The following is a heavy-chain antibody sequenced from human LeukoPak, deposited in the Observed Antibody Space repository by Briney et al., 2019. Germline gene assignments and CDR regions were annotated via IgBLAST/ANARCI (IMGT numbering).Heavy chain of an antibody. V-gene: IGHV4-39*01. Sequence: SETLSLTCTVSGVSISGTSYYWGWIRQTPGKGLEWIGSIYYSGTTYYNPSLKSRVTISVDTSKNQFSLKLRSVTAADTAVFYCARFGDYYGSGTYYFDSWGPGTLVTVSS. CDR3: ARFGDYYGSGTYYFDS. CDR1: GVSISGTSYY. J-gene: IGHJ4*02. D-gene: IGHD3-10*01. CDR2: IYYSGTT.